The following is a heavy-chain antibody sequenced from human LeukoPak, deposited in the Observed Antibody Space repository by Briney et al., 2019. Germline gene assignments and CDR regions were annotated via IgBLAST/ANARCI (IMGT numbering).Heavy chain of an antibody. CDR2: IYTSGST. V-gene: IGHV4-4*07. D-gene: IGHD1-20*01. Sequence: SETPSLTCTVSGGSISSYYWSWIRQPAGKGLEWIGRIYTSGSTNYNPSLKSRVTMSVDTSKNQFSLKLSSVTAADTAVYYCARGGGVKSITGTHFDYWGQGTLVTVSS. CDR3: ARGGGVKSITGTHFDY. J-gene: IGHJ4*02. CDR1: GGSISSYY.